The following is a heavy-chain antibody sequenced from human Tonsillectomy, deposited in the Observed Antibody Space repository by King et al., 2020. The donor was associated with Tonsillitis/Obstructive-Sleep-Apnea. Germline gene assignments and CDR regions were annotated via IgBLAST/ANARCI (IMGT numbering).Heavy chain of an antibody. V-gene: IGHV4-31*03. CDR2: IYYSGST. CDR1: GGSISSGGYY. Sequence: QLQESGPGLVKPSQTLSLTCSVSGGSISSGGYYWSWIRQHPGKGLEWIGYIYYSGSTYYNPSLKSRVTISVDTSKSQFSLKLSSVTAADTAVYYCARDLGSGYQYIDYWGQGTLVTVSS. J-gene: IGHJ4*02. CDR3: ARDLGSGYQYIDY. D-gene: IGHD5-12*01.